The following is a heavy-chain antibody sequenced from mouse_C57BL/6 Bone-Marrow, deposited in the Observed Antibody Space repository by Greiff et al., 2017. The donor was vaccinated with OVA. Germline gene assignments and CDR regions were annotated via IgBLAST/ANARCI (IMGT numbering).Heavy chain of an antibody. D-gene: IGHD1-1*01. V-gene: IGHV5-9*01. CDR1: GYTFSSYT. CDR2: ICRGGGNT. J-gene: IGHJ4*01. CDR3: AGHWDYCECFYAMDY. Sequence: DVHLLESGGGLVKPGGSLKLSCAASGYTFSSYTMSWVRQTPEKRLEWVATICRGGGNTYYHDSVKGRFTISRDNAKNTLYLQMSSLGSEDTSLYYCAGHWDYCECFYAMDYWGQGTSVTVSS.